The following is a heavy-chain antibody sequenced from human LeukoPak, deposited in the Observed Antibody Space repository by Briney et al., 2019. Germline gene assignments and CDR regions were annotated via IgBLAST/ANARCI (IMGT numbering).Heavy chain of an antibody. D-gene: IGHD6-13*01. CDR2: IYASET. CDR1: GGSFTSYY. J-gene: IGHJ5*02. Sequence: SETLSLTCTVSGGSFTSYYWTWIRQPPGKGLEWIGRIYASETNYNPSLKSRVTMSLDTSKNQFSLRLSSVTAEDTAVYYCARRSTAGPYNWFDPWGQGTLVTVSS. V-gene: IGHV4-4*07. CDR3: ARRSTAGPYNWFDP.